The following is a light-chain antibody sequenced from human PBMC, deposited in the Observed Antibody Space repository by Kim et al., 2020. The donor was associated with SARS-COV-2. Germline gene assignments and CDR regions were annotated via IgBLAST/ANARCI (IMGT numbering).Light chain of an antibody. V-gene: IGLV3-19*01. CDR1: SLRSYY. J-gene: IGLJ3*02. Sequence: AVGQTVRSTCQGDSLRSYYASWYQQKPGQAPVLVIYGKNNRPSGIPDRFSGSSSGNTASLTITGAQAEDEADYYCNSRDSSGNHWVFGGGTKLTVL. CDR3: NSRDSSGNHWV. CDR2: GKN.